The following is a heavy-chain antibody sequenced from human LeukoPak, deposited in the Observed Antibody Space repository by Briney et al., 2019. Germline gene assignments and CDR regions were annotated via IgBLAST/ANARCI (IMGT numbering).Heavy chain of an antibody. CDR2: IYYSGST. V-gene: IGHV4-59*01. CDR3: ARQMRDDFWSGYYYYYYYMDV. J-gene: IGHJ6*03. Sequence: SETLSLTCTVSGGSISSYYWSWIRQPPGKGLEWIGYIYYSGSTNYNPSLKSRVTISVDTSKNQFSLKLSSVTAADTAVYYCARQMRDDFWSGYYYYYYYMDVWGKGTTVTVSS. D-gene: IGHD3-3*01. CDR1: GGSISSYY.